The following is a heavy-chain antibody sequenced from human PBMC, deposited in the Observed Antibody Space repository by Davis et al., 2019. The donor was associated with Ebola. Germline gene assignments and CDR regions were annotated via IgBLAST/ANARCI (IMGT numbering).Heavy chain of an antibody. CDR1: GGSISNYY. V-gene: IGHV4-59*04. D-gene: IGHD5-18*01. Sequence: MPSETLSLTCTISGGSISNYYWTWIRQPPGKGLEWIGNIYYSGSTYYNPSLKSRVTISVDTSKNQFSLKLSSVTAADTAVYYCARGHSYGSMVYGLDVWGQGTTVTVSS. J-gene: IGHJ6*02. CDR3: ARGHSYGSMVYGLDV. CDR2: IYYSGST.